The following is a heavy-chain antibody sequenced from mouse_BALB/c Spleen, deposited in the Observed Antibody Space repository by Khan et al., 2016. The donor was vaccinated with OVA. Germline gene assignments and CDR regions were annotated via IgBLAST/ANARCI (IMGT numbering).Heavy chain of an antibody. CDR1: GYSITSGYS. J-gene: IGHJ1*01. D-gene: IGHD1-1*01. Sequence: EVQLQQSGPDLVKPSQSLSLTCTVTGYSITSGYSWHWIRQFPGNKLEWVGYIHYSGSTHYNPSLKSRISITRDTSKNQFFLQLNSVTTEDTATYYCARSGTTVVAYWYFDVWGAGTTVTVSS. CDR3: ARSGTTVVAYWYFDV. CDR2: IHYSGST. V-gene: IGHV3-1*02.